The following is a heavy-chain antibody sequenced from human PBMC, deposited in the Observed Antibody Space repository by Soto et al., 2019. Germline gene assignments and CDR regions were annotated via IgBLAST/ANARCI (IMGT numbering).Heavy chain of an antibody. CDR3: ARADY. CDR1: GFTFSSYA. CDR2: ISYDGSNK. J-gene: IGHJ4*02. V-gene: IGHV3-30-3*01. Sequence: GGSLRLSCAASGFTFSSYAMHWVRQAPGKGLEWVAVISYDGSNKYYADSVKGRFTISRDNSRNTLYLQMNSLRAEDTAVYYCARADYWGQGTLVTVSS.